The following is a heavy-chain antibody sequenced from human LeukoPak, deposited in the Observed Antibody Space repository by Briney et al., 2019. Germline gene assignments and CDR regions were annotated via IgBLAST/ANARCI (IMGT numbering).Heavy chain of an antibody. CDR2: IYPGDSDT. Sequence: GESLKISCRGSGYNFTSFWIAWVRQMPGKGLEWMGIIYPGDSDTRYSPSFQGQVTISADKSISTAYLQWSSLKASDTAIYYCAKRDSSGLYYFDYWGQGTLATVSS. CDR3: AKRDSSGLYYFDY. CDR1: GYNFTSFW. J-gene: IGHJ4*02. D-gene: IGHD3-22*01. V-gene: IGHV5-51*01.